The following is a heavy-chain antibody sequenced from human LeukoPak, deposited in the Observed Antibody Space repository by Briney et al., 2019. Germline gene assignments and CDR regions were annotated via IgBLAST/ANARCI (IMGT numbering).Heavy chain of an antibody. Sequence: PSETLSLTCTVSGCSIIGYYWSWIRQPPGKALEWIGYINDSRDTYYKPSLKSRGTISVDKNNNQVSLKVSSVTAADTAIYYCARHLALREGAVRVLDYRGQGTLVTVSS. V-gene: IGHV4-59*08. J-gene: IGHJ4*02. CDR2: INDSRDT. CDR1: GCSIIGYY. D-gene: IGHD4/OR15-4a*01. CDR3: ARHLALREGAVRVLDY.